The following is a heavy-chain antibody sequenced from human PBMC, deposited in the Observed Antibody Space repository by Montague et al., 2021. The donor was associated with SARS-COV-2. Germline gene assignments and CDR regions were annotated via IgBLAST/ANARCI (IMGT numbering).Heavy chain of an antibody. J-gene: IGHJ4*02. CDR2: VDPEDGKT. CDR1: GYSLTELP. Sequence: SVKVSCKVSGYSLTELPMHWVRQAPGKGLEWMGGVDPEDGKTIYAQNFQGRLTIAEDTSADTAYMELSSLRSGDTAVYHCATSADWGSTGRFDFWGQGTLVTVSS. V-gene: IGHV1-24*01. CDR3: ATSADWGSTGRFDF. D-gene: IGHD7-27*01.